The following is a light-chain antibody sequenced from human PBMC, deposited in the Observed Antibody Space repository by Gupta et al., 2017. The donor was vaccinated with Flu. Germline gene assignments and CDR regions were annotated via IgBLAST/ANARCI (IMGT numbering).Light chain of an antibody. CDR1: QSVTSSY. V-gene: IGKV3-20*01. CDR2: GAS. Sequence: EIVLTQSPGTLSFSPGERATLSCRASQSVTSSYLAWYQQKPGQGPRLLIYGASSRATGIPDRFSGGGSGTDFSLTISRLEPEDFAVYYCRQYGSSPLTFGGGTKVEIK. CDR3: RQYGSSPLT. J-gene: IGKJ4*01.